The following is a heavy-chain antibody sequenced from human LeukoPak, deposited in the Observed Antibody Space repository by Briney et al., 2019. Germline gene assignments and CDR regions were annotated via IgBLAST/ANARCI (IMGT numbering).Heavy chain of an antibody. CDR1: GFTFTSYS. CDR3: ARDDYGDYFFDY. CDR2: ISSGSSTI. V-gene: IGHV3-48*01. Sequence: GGSLRLSCAASGFTFTSYSMNWDRQAPGKGLEWVSYISSGSSTIYYADSVKGRFTISRDNAKNSLYLHMNSLRAEDTAVYYCARDDYGDYFFDYWGQGTLVTVSS. J-gene: IGHJ4*02. D-gene: IGHD4-17*01.